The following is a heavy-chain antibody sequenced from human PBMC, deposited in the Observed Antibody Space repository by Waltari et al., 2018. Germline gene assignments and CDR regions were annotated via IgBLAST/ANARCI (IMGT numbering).Heavy chain of an antibody. J-gene: IGHJ6*02. CDR1: GFPFSTYT. Sequence: EMQLLESGGALVQPGGSLRLSCAASGFPFSTYTMNWVRQAPGKGLEWVAVMTASGRMNYGDSVKGRFTISRDNSKNTLYLQMYRLRVEDTARYYCAKDEGARLAPTFGMDAWGQGTTVIVSS. CDR2: MTASGRM. V-gene: IGHV3-23*01. D-gene: IGHD6-6*01. CDR3: AKDEGARLAPTFGMDA.